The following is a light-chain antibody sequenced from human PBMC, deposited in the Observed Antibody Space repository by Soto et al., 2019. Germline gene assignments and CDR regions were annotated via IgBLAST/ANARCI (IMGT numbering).Light chain of an antibody. J-gene: IGKJ1*01. V-gene: IGKV1-39*01. CDR2: AAS. CDR1: QGIGSY. CDR3: QQSYSTPPT. Sequence: DIQLTQSPSFLSASVGDRVTITCRASQGIGSYLAWYQQRPGEAPKLLIYAASSLQSGVPSRFSGSGSGTDFTLTISSLQPEDFATYYCQQSYSTPPTFGQGTKVDIK.